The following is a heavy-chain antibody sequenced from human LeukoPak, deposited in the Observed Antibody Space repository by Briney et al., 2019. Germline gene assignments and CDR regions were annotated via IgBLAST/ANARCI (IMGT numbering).Heavy chain of an antibody. CDR2: IYPGDSDT. Sequence: GESLKISCKGSGYSFSSYWIGWVRQMPGKGLEWMGIIYPGDSDTRYSPSFQGQVTISADKSISTAYLQWSSLKASDTAMYYCARLVREMATPRETDYWGQGTLVTVSS. CDR3: ARLVREMATPRETDY. D-gene: IGHD5-24*01. J-gene: IGHJ4*02. CDR1: GYSFSSYW. V-gene: IGHV5-51*01.